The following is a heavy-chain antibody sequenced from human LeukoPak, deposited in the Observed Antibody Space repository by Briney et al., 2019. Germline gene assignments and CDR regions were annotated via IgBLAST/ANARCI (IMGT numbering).Heavy chain of an antibody. CDR3: ARDVGATPGYFDY. CDR2: IYYSGSTYYSGST. D-gene: IGHD1-26*01. Sequence: SETLSLTCTVSGGSISSGSYYWTWIRQPPGKGLEWIGYIYYSGSTYYSGSTNYNPSLKSRVTISVDTSKNQFSLKLSSVTAADTAVYYCARDVGATPGYFDYWGQGTLVTVSS. CDR1: GGSISSGSYY. V-gene: IGHV4-61*01. J-gene: IGHJ4*02.